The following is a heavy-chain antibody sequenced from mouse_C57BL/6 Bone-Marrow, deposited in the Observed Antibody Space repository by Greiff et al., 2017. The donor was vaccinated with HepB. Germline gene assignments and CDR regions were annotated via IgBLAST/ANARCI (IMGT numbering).Heavy chain of an antibody. J-gene: IGHJ2*01. D-gene: IGHD1-1*01. CDR1: GYTFTSYW. Sequence: QVQLQQPGAELVKPGASVKLSCKASGYTFTSYWMHWVKQRPGQGLEWIGMIHPNSGSTNYNEKFKSKATLTVDKSSSTAYMQRSSLTSEDSAVYYCARLLRYDFDYWGQGTTLTVSS. V-gene: IGHV1-64*01. CDR3: ARLLRYDFDY. CDR2: IHPNSGST.